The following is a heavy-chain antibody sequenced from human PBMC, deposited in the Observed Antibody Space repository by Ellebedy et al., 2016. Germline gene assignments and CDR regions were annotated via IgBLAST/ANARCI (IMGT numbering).Heavy chain of an antibody. CDR3: ARDSVGATYFDY. V-gene: IGHV4-39*07. CDR2: IYYSGNT. CDR1: GGSISSNTYS. J-gene: IGHJ4*02. D-gene: IGHD1-26*01. Sequence: SETLSLTCTVSGGSISSNTYSWGWIRQPPGKGLEWIGTIYYSGNTYYNPSLKSRVTISVDTSKNQFSLKLSSVTAADTAVYYCARDSVGATYFDYWGQGTLVTVS.